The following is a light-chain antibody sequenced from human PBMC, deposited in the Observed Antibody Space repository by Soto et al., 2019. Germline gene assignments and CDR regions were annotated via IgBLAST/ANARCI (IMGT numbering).Light chain of an antibody. J-gene: IGKJ1*01. CDR2: AAS. V-gene: IGKV1-5*01. Sequence: DIQMTQSASSLSASVSERFTITCRASQSISSYVSWYQQKPAKAPKILIYAASRLESGVPSRFSGSGSGTAFTLTISSLQPDDFATSYCQQYNNYSRWTFGQGTKVDIK. CDR1: QSISSY. CDR3: QQYNNYSRWT.